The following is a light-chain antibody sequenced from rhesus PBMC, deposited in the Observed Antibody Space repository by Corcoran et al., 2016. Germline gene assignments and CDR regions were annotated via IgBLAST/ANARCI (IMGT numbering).Light chain of an antibody. V-gene: IGKV1-74*01. CDR2: KAS. Sequence: DIQMTQSPSSLSASVGDRVTITRRASENVNNYLNWYQQKPGKAPKLLIYKASTLQSGVPSRFSGRGTGTDYTFTISSLQPEDVATYYCQHGYGTPLAFGGGTKVEIK. J-gene: IGKJ4*01. CDR3: QHGYGTPLA. CDR1: ENVNNY.